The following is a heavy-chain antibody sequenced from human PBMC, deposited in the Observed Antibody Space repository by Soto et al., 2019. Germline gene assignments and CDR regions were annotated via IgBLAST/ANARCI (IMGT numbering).Heavy chain of an antibody. CDR1: GYTFTRYT. Sequence: ASVKLCCKASGYTFTRYTMNWVRQAPGQRLEWMGWINPDNGNTKSSQKFQDRVIITRDTSASTAYMDLSSLRSEDTAVYYCARGIPTDKLDPWGQGSLVIVSS. CDR2: INPDNGNT. V-gene: IGHV1-3*01. J-gene: IGHJ5*02. CDR3: ARGIPTDKLDP. D-gene: IGHD2-21*01.